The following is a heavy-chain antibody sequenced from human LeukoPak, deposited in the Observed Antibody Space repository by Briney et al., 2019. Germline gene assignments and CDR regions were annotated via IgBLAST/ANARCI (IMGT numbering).Heavy chain of an antibody. V-gene: IGHV3-23*01. CDR2: ISGSGGST. CDR3: AKELRLGELSLYGYFDY. J-gene: IGHJ4*02. D-gene: IGHD3-16*02. Sequence: GGSLRLSCAASGFTFSSYAMSWDRQAPGKGLEWVSAISGSGGSTYYADSVKGRFTISRDNSKNTLYLQMNSLRAEDTAVYYCAKELRLGELSLYGYFDYWGQGTLVTVSS. CDR1: GFTFSSYA.